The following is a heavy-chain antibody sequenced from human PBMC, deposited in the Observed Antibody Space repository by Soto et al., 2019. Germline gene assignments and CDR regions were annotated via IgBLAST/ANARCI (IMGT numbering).Heavy chain of an antibody. D-gene: IGHD6-19*01. CDR2: IYHSGST. CDR1: GGSISSGGYS. V-gene: IGHV4-30-2*01. J-gene: IGHJ2*01. CDR3: ARLASGWQYYYFDF. Sequence: SETLSLTCAVSGGSISSGGYSWSWIRQPPGKGLEWIGYIYHSGSTHYNPSLKRRVTISVDRSKNQFSLKLTSVTAADTAVYYCARLASGWQYYYFDFWGRGTPVTVSS.